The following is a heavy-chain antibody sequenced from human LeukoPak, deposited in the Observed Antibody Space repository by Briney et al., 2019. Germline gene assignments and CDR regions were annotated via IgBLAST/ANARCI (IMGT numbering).Heavy chain of an antibody. CDR3: AKMRGGLNALDI. CDR1: GYTFSSSG. D-gene: IGHD3-16*01. V-gene: IGHV1-18*01. Sequence: ASVKVSCKASGYTFSSSGISWVRQAPGQGLEWMGWISPYNDNTNYAQNLQGRVTMTTDTSTGTAYIELRSLRSDDTVVYYCAKMRGGLNALDIWGQGTMVTVSS. J-gene: IGHJ3*02. CDR2: ISPYNDNT.